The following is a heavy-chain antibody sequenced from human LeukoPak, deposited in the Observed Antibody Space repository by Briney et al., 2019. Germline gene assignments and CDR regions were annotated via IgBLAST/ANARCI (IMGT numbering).Heavy chain of an antibody. CDR1: GYAFTGYV. V-gene: IGHV1-2*02. D-gene: IGHD2-8*01. CDR2: IKANGGGT. J-gene: IGHJ4*02. Sequence: GASVKVSCKASGYAFTGYVIHFVRQAPGQGLEWMGWIKANGGGTHYAQRFRDRVTVTRDTSISTAYMELTRVTIDDTAVVYCARDLMGGTFDYWGQGPLVTVSS. CDR3: ARDLMGGTFDY.